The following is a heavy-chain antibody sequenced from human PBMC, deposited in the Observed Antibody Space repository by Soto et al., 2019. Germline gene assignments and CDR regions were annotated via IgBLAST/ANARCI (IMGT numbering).Heavy chain of an antibody. Sequence: EVQLVESGGGLVQPGGSLRLSCAASGFTFSSYEMNWVRQDPGKGLEWGSYISSSGSTIYYADSVKGRFTISRDNAKNSLYLQMNSLRAEDTAVYYCARDCSSTSCYAYYYYYYGMDVWGQGTTVTVSS. CDR3: ARDCSSTSCYAYYYYYYGMDV. CDR1: GFTFSSYE. D-gene: IGHD2-2*01. CDR2: ISSSGSTI. J-gene: IGHJ6*02. V-gene: IGHV3-48*03.